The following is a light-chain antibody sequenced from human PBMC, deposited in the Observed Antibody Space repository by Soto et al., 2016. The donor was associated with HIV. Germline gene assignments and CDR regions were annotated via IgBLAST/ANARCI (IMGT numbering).Light chain of an antibody. J-gene: IGLJ2*01. CDR2: DDS. Sequence: SYELTQPPSVSVAPGNTARIPCEGRKIGSKSVHWYQQKPGQAPVLVVYDDSARPSGIPERFSGSNSGNTATLTISRVEAGDEADYYCQVWDRSSDHVVFGGGTKLTVL. V-gene: IGLV3-21*03. CDR3: QVWDRSSDHVV. CDR1: KIGSKS.